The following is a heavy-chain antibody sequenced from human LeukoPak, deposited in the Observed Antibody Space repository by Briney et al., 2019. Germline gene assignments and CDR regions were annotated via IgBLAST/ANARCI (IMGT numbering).Heavy chain of an antibody. Sequence: GGSLRLSCTVSGFNLGDYATHWVRQAPGKGLEWVGFIRSEAFGGTTEYAASVRGRFTISREDSKNIAYLQMNSLKTEDTAVYYCTRVTTLSAVSGKYYFDDWGQGTLVTVSS. J-gene: IGHJ4*02. V-gene: IGHV3-49*04. D-gene: IGHD1-1*01. CDR2: IRSEAFGGTT. CDR3: TRVTTLSAVSGKYYFDD. CDR1: GFNLGDYA.